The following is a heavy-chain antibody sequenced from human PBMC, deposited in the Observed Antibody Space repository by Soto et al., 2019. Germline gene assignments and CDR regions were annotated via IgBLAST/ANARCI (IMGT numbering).Heavy chain of an antibody. CDR2: INPSGGST. CDR1: GYTFTSYY. V-gene: IGHV1-46*01. D-gene: IGHD2-21*01. J-gene: IGHJ4*02. Sequence: ASVKVSCKASGYTFTSYYVHWVRQAPGQGLEWMGIINPSGGSTSYAQKLQGRVTMTRDTSTSTVYMELSSLRSEDTAVYYCGRSSPVDIVVVPYWGQGTLVTVSS. CDR3: GRSSPVDIVVVPY.